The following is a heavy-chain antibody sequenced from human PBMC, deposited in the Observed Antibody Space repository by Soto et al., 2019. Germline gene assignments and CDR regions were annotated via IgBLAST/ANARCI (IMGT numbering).Heavy chain of an antibody. CDR3: ARARGYDILTGYSDYYYYYGMDV. D-gene: IGHD3-9*01. V-gene: IGHV3-48*03. CDR1: GFTFSSYE. CDR2: ISSSGSTI. J-gene: IGHJ6*02. Sequence: GGTLRLFCAASGFTFSSYEMNWVRQAPGKGLEWVSYISSSGSTIYYADSVKGRFTISRDNAKNSLYLQMNSLRAEDTAVYYCARARGYDILTGYSDYYYYYGMDVWGQGTTVTVSS.